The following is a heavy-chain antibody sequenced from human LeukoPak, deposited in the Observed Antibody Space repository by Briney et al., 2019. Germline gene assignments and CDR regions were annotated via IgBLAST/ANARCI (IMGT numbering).Heavy chain of an antibody. CDR1: AYTFTGYY. CDR2: INPNSDGT. J-gene: IGHJ5*02. Sequence: ASVKVSCNSAAYTFTGYYLHLVRQAQGQGLELMGVINPNSDGTNYAQKFQGRVTMTRGTSISTAYMELSRLRSDDTAVYYCARDPERNYCSGGSCYNSRWFDPWGQGTLVTVSS. CDR3: ARDPERNYCSGGSCYNSRWFDP. D-gene: IGHD2-15*01. V-gene: IGHV1-2*02.